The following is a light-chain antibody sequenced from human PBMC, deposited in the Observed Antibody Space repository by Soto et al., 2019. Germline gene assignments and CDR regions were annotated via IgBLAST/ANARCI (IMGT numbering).Light chain of an antibody. Sequence: QSALTQPASVSGSPGQSITISCTGTSSDVGGYNYVSWYQQYPGKAPKLMIYHVSNRPSGVSNRFSGSKSGNSASLTISGRQAEDEADYYCSSYTRTSTYVFGTGTKLTVL. V-gene: IGLV2-14*01. CDR3: SSYTRTSTYV. J-gene: IGLJ1*01. CDR1: SSDVGGYNY. CDR2: HVS.